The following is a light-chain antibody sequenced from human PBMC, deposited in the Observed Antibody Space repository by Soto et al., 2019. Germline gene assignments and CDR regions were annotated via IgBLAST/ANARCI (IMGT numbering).Light chain of an antibody. CDR1: QSLNSW. Sequence: DIQMTQSTSTLSASVGDRVTITCRASQSLNSWLAWYQHKPGKAPKLLIHKASILATGVPSRFSGSDSGAEFPLTISRLQPDDFATYYCQHYIGYSGMFGQGTKVDIK. CDR2: KAS. J-gene: IGKJ1*01. V-gene: IGKV1-5*03. CDR3: QHYIGYSGM.